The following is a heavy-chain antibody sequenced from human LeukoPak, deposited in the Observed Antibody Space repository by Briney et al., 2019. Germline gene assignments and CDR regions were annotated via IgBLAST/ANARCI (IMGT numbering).Heavy chain of an antibody. D-gene: IGHD3-10*01. CDR3: AREGEVYYGLYFDY. V-gene: IGHV1-3*01. CDR2: INAGNGNT. J-gene: IGHJ4*02. CDR1: GYTFTSYA. Sequence: ASVKVSCKASGYTFTSYATHWVRQAPGQRLEWMGWINAGNGNTKYSQKFQGRVTITRDTSASTAYMELSSLGSEDTAVYYCAREGEVYYGLYFDYWGQGTLVTVSS.